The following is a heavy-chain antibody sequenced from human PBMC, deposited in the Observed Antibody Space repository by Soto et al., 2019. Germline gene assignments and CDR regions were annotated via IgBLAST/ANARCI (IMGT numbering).Heavy chain of an antibody. J-gene: IGHJ4*02. V-gene: IGHV4-61*01. CDR3: ARAQLVDFTVLAVATYFDF. CDR2: IHYSGNT. D-gene: IGHD2-15*01. Sequence: PSETLSLTCSVSGGSISSDLHYWSWIRQSPGKGLEWIGYIHYSGNTNYNPSLKSRVTMSVDTSKNQFSLKLTSVTAADTAVYYCARAQLVDFTVLAVATYFDFWGQEALVTVSS. CDR1: GGSISSDLHY.